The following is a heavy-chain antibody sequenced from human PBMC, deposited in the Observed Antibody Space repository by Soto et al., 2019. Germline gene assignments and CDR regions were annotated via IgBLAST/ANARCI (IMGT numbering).Heavy chain of an antibody. D-gene: IGHD3-10*01. V-gene: IGHV3-49*03. Sequence: EVQLVESGGRLEQPGRSLRLSCKTSGYSFEGYGVSWFRRAPGKGLEWVAFIRSRGYGGAADYAASVMGRFTISRDDPRSIAYLQMNNLKIEDTAVYYCTRIYGSGTYLADFWGQGTLVTVSS. CDR2: IRSRGYGGAA. J-gene: IGHJ4*02. CDR3: TRIYGSGTYLADF. CDR1: GYSFEGYG.